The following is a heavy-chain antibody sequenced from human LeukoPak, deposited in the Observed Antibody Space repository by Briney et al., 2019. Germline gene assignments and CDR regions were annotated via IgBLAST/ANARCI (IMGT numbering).Heavy chain of an antibody. J-gene: IGHJ6*02. D-gene: IGHD2-15*01. Sequence: GSLRLSCAASGFTFSSYAMSWVRQAPGKGLEWVSAISGSGGSTYYADSVKGRFTISRDNSKNTLYLQMNSLRAEDTAVYYCAKYVAWGVAAYLTGHYYGMDVWGQGTTVTVSS. CDR2: ISGSGGST. V-gene: IGHV3-23*01. CDR1: GFTFSSYA. CDR3: AKYVAWGVAAYLTGHYYGMDV.